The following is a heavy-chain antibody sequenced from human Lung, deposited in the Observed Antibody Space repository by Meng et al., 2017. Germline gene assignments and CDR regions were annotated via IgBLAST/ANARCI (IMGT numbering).Heavy chain of an antibody. CDR1: GGAISSSNW. D-gene: IGHD3-10*01. Sequence: QVQLQGAGSGLVQPPGSWSLAGAGAGGAISSSNWWSWVRQPPGKGLEWIGEIYHSGSTNYNPSLKSRVTISVDKSKNQFSLKLSSVTAADTAVYYCARGSITMVRGVSVFDPWGQGTLVTVSS. CDR3: ARGSITMVRGVSVFDP. J-gene: IGHJ5*02. CDR2: IYHSGST. V-gene: IGHV4-4*03.